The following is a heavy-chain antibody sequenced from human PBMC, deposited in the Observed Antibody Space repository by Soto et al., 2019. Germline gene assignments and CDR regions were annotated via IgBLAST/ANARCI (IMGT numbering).Heavy chain of an antibody. CDR2: ISGSGGST. CDR1: GFTFSSYD. V-gene: IGHV3-23*01. J-gene: IGHJ4*02. Sequence: EVQLLESGGGLVQPGGSLRLSCAASGFTFSSYDMSWVRQAPGKGLEWVSAISGSGGSTYYADSVKGRFTISRDNSKNTLYLQINSLRAEDTAVYYCAPGERSAYDYLWGSYEDYWGQGTLVTVSS. CDR3: APGERSAYDYLWGSYEDY. D-gene: IGHD3-16*01.